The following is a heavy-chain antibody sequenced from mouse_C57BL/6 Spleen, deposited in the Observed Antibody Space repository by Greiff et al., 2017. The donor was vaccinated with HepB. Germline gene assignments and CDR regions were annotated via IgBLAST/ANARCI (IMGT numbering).Heavy chain of an antibody. Sequence: VQLQQPGAELVRPGTSVKLSCKASGYTFTSYWMHWVKQRPGQGLEWIGVIDPSDSYTNYNQKVKCKATLTVDTSSSTAYMQLSSLTSEDSAVYYCARNYYGSSYGWYFDVWGTGTTVTVSS. CDR3: ARNYYGSSYGWYFDV. D-gene: IGHD1-1*01. CDR2: IDPSDSYT. CDR1: GYTFTSYW. V-gene: IGHV1-59*01. J-gene: IGHJ1*03.